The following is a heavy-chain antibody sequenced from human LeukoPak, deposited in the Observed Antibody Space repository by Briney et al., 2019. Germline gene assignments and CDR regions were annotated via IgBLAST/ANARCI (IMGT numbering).Heavy chain of an antibody. CDR2: INHSGST. CDR1: GGSFSGYY. CDR3: ARGGLYDSSGYYRG. J-gene: IGHJ4*02. V-gene: IGHV4-34*01. D-gene: IGHD3-22*01. Sequence: PSETLSLTCAVYGGSFSGYYWSWIRQPPGKGLEWIGEINHSGSTNYNPSLKSRVTISVDTSKNQFSLKLSSVTAADTAVYYCARGGLYDSSGYYRGWGQGTLVTVSS.